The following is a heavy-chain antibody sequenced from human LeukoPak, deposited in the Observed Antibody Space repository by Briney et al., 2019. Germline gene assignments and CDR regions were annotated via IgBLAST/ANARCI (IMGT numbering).Heavy chain of an antibody. J-gene: IGHJ3*02. CDR2: ISISSNYI. V-gene: IGHV3-21*01. CDR1: GFTFSRYS. D-gene: IGHD3-3*01. Sequence: GGSLRLSGAASGFTFSRYSMNWVRQAPGKGLEWVSSISISSNYIYYADSVKGRFTISRDNAKNSLYLQMNSLRAEDTAVYYCARGSRFGVVGRDAFDIWGQGTMVTVSS. CDR3: ARGSRFGVVGRDAFDI.